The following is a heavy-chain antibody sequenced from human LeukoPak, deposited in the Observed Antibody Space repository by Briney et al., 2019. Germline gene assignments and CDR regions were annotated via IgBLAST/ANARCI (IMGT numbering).Heavy chain of an antibody. V-gene: IGHV4-59*01. CDR1: GGSISSYY. D-gene: IGHD4-17*01. CDR2: IYYSGST. CDR3: ARDEGTTFFDY. Sequence: PSETLSLTCTVSGGSISSYYWSWIRQPPGKGLEWIGYIYYSGSTNYNPSLKSRVTISVDTSKNQFSLKLSSVTAADTAVYYCARDEGTTFFDYWGQGTLVTVSS. J-gene: IGHJ4*02.